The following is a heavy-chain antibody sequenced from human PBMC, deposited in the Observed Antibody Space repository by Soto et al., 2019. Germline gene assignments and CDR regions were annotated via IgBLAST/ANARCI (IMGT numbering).Heavy chain of an antibody. CDR1: GFTFSDYA. D-gene: IGHD6-19*01. J-gene: IGHJ4*02. V-gene: IGHV3-30*18. CDR3: AKGGRQWLVTSDFNY. Sequence: VQLVESGGGVVQPGRSLRLSCAASGFTFSDYAMHWVRQAPSKGLEWVAVVSHDGRNTHYADSVKGRFTISRDSSKNTVSLERTSLRAEDTAVYYCAKGGRQWLVTSDFNYWGQGALVTVSS. CDR2: VSHDGRNT.